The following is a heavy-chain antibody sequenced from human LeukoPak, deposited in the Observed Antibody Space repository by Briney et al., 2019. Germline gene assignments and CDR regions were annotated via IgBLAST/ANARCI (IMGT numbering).Heavy chain of an antibody. Sequence: SETLSLTCAVYGGSFSGYYWSWIRQPPGKGLGWIGEINHSGSTNYNPSLKSRVTISVDTSKNQFSLKLSSVTAADTAVYYCARGPRRDAYKRRGPGLDYWGQGTLVTVSS. CDR3: ARGPRRDAYKRRGPGLDY. V-gene: IGHV4-34*01. CDR1: GGSFSGYY. D-gene: IGHD5-24*01. CDR2: INHSGST. J-gene: IGHJ4*02.